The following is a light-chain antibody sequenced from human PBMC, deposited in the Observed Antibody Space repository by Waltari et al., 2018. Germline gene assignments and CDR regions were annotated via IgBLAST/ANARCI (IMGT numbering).Light chain of an antibody. J-gene: IGKJ1*01. Sequence: DIQMTQSPSSVSASVGDRVTITCRASQGISSRLAWYQQKPGKAPKLLIHAASSLQRWVPSRFSGSGSGTDFTLTISSRQAEDVATYDGQQVKAFPWTFGRGTEVEIK. CDR3: QQVKAFPWT. V-gene: IGKV1-12*01. CDR2: AAS. CDR1: QGISSR.